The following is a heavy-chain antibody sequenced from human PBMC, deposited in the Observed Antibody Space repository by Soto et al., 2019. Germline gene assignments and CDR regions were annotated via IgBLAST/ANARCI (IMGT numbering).Heavy chain of an antibody. Sequence: QVQLVESGGGVVQPGGSLRLSCAASGFTFSSSGMHWVRQAPGKGLEWVAVIWYDGSNASYADSVKGRFTISRDNLKNTQSLQMNSLRAEDTAIYYCAKAWGGSYTRGGAFDIWGQGSMVTVSS. CDR2: IWYDGSNA. CDR3: AKAWGGSYTRGGAFDI. CDR1: GFTFSSSG. D-gene: IGHD3-16*02. V-gene: IGHV3-33*06. J-gene: IGHJ3*02.